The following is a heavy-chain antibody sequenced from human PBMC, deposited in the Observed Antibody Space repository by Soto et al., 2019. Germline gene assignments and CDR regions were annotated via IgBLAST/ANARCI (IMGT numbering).Heavy chain of an antibody. CDR1: GFTFSGSA. CDR3: TRGYGDYVRDY. Sequence: EVQLVESGGGLVQPGGSLKLSCAVSGFTFSGSAMHWVRQASGKGLEWVGRIRSKANNYATAYAASVKGRFTISREDSKNTAYLQMNSLKSEDTAVYYCTRGYGDYVRDYWGQGTLVTVSS. CDR2: IRSKANNYAT. J-gene: IGHJ4*02. V-gene: IGHV3-73*01. D-gene: IGHD4-17*01.